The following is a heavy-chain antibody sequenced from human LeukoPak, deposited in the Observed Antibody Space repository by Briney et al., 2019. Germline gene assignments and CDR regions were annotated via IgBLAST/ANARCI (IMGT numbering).Heavy chain of an antibody. J-gene: IGHJ4*02. Sequence: SETLSLTCAVSDDSISGTIYYWSWIRQPPGKGLEWIGYVSYSGSTDYNSSLKSRVTISLDASKNQFSLKLTSVTAADTAVYYCARGSHTPDAGYWGPGTLVAVSP. V-gene: IGHV4-61*01. D-gene: IGHD1-1*01. CDR1: DDSISGTIYY. CDR3: ARGSHTPDAGY. CDR2: VSYSGST.